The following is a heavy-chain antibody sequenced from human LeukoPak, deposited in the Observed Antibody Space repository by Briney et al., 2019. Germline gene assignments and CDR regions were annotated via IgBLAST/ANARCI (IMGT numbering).Heavy chain of an antibody. CDR1: GYTFTGYY. CDR3: ARDAHSIWSGPNYTPYYYYGMDV. CDR2: INPNSGGT. V-gene: IGHV1-2*02. D-gene: IGHD3-3*01. J-gene: IGHJ6*02. Sequence: ASVKVSCKASGYTFTGYYMHWVRQAPGQGLEWMGWINPNSGGTNYAQQFQGRVTMTRDTSISTAYMELSRLRSDDTAVYYCARDAHSIWSGPNYTPYYYYGMDVWGQGTTVTVSS.